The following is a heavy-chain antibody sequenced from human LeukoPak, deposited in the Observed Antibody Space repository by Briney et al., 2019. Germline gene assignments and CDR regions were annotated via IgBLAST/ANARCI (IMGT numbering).Heavy chain of an antibody. CDR3: ARDRQQLVPGGYFDY. V-gene: IGHV3-30*04. CDR2: ISYDGSNK. CDR1: GFTFSSYA. D-gene: IGHD6-13*01. Sequence: GRSLRLSCAASGFTFSSYAMHWVRQAPGKGLEWVAVISYDGSNKYYADSVKGRFTTSRDNSKNTLYLQMNSLRAKDTAVYYCARDRQQLVPGGYFDYWGQGTLVTVSS. J-gene: IGHJ4*02.